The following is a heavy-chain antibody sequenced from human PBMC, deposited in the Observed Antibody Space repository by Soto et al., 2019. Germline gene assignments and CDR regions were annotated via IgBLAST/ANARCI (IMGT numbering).Heavy chain of an antibody. Sequence: SETLSLTCAVYGGSFSGYYWSWIRQPPGKGLEWIGEINHSGSTNYNPSLKSRVTISVDTSKNQFSLKLSSVTAADTAVYYCARVGGYYGSGSYYAERDYYFDYWGQGTLVT. CDR3: ARVGGYYGSGSYYAERDYYFDY. CDR1: GGSFSGYY. D-gene: IGHD3-10*01. J-gene: IGHJ4*02. V-gene: IGHV4-34*01. CDR2: INHSGST.